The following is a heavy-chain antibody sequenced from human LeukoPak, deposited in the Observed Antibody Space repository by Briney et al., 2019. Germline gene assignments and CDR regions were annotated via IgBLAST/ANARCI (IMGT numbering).Heavy chain of an antibody. J-gene: IGHJ4*02. CDR1: GYIFTNYD. CDR3: ARARGYSYGYSDY. CDR2: MNPNSGNT. V-gene: IGHV1-8*01. Sequence: ASVKVSCKASGYIFTNYDINRVRQATGQGLEWMGWMNPNSGNTGFAQKFQGRVTMTRNTSKSTAYMELSSLTSEDWAVYYCARARGYSYGYSDYWGQGTLVTVSS. D-gene: IGHD5-18*01.